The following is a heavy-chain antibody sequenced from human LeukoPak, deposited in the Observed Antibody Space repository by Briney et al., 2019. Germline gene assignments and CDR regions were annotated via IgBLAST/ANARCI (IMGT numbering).Heavy chain of an antibody. J-gene: IGHJ6*03. CDR3: AREAIEYYYMDV. D-gene: IGHD2-2*02. CDR2: ISSSSSYI. Sequence: PGGSLRLSCAASGFTFSNAWMNWVRQAPGKGLEWVSSISSSSSYIYYADSVKGGFTISRDNAKNSLYLQMNSLRAEDTAVYYCAREAIEYYYMDVWGKGTTVTVSS. CDR1: GFTFSNAW. V-gene: IGHV3-21*01.